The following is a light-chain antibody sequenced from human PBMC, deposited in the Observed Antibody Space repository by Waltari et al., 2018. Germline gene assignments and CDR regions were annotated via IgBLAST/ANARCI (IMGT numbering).Light chain of an antibody. CDR1: QSVSSF. V-gene: IGKV3-11*01. CDR2: DAS. Sequence: EIVMTQSPATLSVSPGGRATLSCRASQSVSSFLAWYQQQPGQAPRPLIYDASNRATGIPARFSGSGSGTDFTLTISSLEPEDFAVYYCQQRSNVLFAFGPGTKVDFK. CDR3: QQRSNVLFA. J-gene: IGKJ3*01.